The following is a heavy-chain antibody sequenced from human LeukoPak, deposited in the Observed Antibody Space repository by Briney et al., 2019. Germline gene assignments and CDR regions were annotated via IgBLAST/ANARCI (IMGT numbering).Heavy chain of an antibody. J-gene: IGHJ3*02. Sequence: SVKVSCKASGGTFSSYAISWVRQAPGQGLEWMGGIIPIFGTANYAQKFQGRVTITADKSTSTAYMELSSLRSEDTAVYYCARSEYYYDSSGYYPDRYAFDIWGQGTMVTVSS. D-gene: IGHD3-22*01. CDR1: GGTFSSYA. CDR2: IIPIFGTA. V-gene: IGHV1-69*06. CDR3: ARSEYYYDSSGYYPDRYAFDI.